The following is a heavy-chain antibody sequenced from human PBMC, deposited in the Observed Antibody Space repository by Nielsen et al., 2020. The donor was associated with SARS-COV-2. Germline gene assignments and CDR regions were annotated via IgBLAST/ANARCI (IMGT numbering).Heavy chain of an antibody. Sequence: KVSCKGSGYSFTSYWIGWVRQMPGKGLEWMGIIYPGDSDTRYSPSFQGQVTISADKSISTAYLQWSSLKASDTAIYYCARQMEMSTDLDYWGQGTLVTVSS. D-gene: IGHD5-24*01. V-gene: IGHV5-51*01. CDR1: GYSFTSYW. J-gene: IGHJ4*02. CDR3: ARQMEMSTDLDY. CDR2: IYPGDSDT.